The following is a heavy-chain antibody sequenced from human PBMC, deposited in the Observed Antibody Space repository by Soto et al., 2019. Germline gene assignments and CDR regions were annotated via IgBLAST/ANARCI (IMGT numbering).Heavy chain of an antibody. Sequence: GGSLRLSCAASGFTFSSYAMSWVRQAPGKGLEWVSAISGSGGSTYYADSVKGRFTISRDNSKNTLYLQMNSLRAEDTAVYYCAIDIVVVPAAIDYYYGMDVWGQGTTGTVSS. J-gene: IGHJ6*02. CDR3: AIDIVVVPAAIDYYYGMDV. CDR1: GFTFSSYA. D-gene: IGHD2-2*01. CDR2: ISGSGGST. V-gene: IGHV3-23*01.